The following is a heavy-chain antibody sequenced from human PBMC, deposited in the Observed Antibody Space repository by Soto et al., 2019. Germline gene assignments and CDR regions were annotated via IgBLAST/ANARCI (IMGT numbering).Heavy chain of an antibody. D-gene: IGHD1-26*01. CDR2: ISSSGGST. Sequence: PGGSLRLSCAASGFTFSSYAMTWVRQSPGKGLEWVAGISSSGGSTNYADSVKGRFTISRDNSKNTLYLQMNSLRAEDTAVYYCAKGKLCVGATIFGMDVWGQGTTVTVSS. CDR1: GFTFSSYA. V-gene: IGHV3-23*01. J-gene: IGHJ6*02. CDR3: AKGKLCVGATIFGMDV.